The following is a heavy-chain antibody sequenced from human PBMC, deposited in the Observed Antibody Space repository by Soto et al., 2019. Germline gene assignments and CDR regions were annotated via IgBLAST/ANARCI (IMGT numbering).Heavy chain of an antibody. D-gene: IGHD5-18*01. V-gene: IGHV1-69*01. CDR3: ASDSLLRGFSFGYFDY. CDR1: GGTFSTYG. CDR2: IIPLFGTV. J-gene: IGHJ4*02. Sequence: QVQLVQSGAEVKKPGSSVKVYCKASGGTFSTYGITWVRQAPGQGLEWLGGIIPLFGTVNYAQKFRGRVTITADESTSTAYMELSSLRSEDTAVYYCASDSLLRGFSFGYFDYWGQGTLATVSS.